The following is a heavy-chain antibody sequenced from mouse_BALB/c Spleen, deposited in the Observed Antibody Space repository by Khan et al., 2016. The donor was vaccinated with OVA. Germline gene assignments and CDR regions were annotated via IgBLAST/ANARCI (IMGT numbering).Heavy chain of an antibody. Sequence: VKLQESGAELAKPGASVKMSCKASGYTFINYWILWVKQRPGQGLEWIGYINPSTGYTEYNQNFKDKATLTADKSSNTAYMQLSSLTSEDSAVYYCARRGLRWDFDYWGQGTTLTVSS. D-gene: IGHD1-1*01. V-gene: IGHV1-7*01. CDR2: INPSTGYT. J-gene: IGHJ2*01. CDR1: GYTFINYW. CDR3: ARRGLRWDFDY.